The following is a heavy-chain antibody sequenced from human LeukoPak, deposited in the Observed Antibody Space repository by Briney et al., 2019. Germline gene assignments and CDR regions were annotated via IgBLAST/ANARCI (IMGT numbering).Heavy chain of an antibody. V-gene: IGHV1-69*04. Sequence: SVKVSCKASGGTFSSYAISWVRQAPGQGLEWMGRVIPILGIANYAQKFQGRVTITADKSTSTAYMELSSLRPEDTAVYYCATNPTYCGGDCYEFLDYWGQGTLVTVSS. CDR1: GGTFSSYA. J-gene: IGHJ4*02. D-gene: IGHD2-21*02. CDR3: ATNPTYCGGDCYEFLDY. CDR2: VIPILGIA.